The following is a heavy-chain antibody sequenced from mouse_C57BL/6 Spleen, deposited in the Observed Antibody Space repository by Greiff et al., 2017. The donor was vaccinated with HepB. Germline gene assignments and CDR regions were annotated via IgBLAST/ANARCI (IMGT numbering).Heavy chain of an antibody. J-gene: IGHJ2*01. D-gene: IGHD4-1*01. Sequence: EVQLQQSGPVLVKPGASVKMSCKASGYTFTDYYMNWVKQSHGKSLEWIGVINPYNGGTSYNQKFKGKATLTVDKASSTAYMELNSLTSEDSAVYYCASRTGTGGYWGQGTTLTVSS. V-gene: IGHV1-19*01. CDR3: ASRTGTGGY. CDR1: GYTFTDYY. CDR2: INPYNGGT.